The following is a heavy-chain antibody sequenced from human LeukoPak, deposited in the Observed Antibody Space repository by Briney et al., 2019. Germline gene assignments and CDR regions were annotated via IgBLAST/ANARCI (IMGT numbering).Heavy chain of an antibody. CDR2: IWYDGSNK. Sequence: GRSLRLSCAASGFTFSSFGMHWVRQAPGKGLEWVAVIWYDGSNKYYADSVKGRFTISRDNSKNTLYLQMNSLRAEDTAVYYCAKDGCSSTSCPYFYYYYMDVWGKGTTVTVSS. V-gene: IGHV3-33*06. CDR3: AKDGCSSTSCPYFYYYYMDV. CDR1: GFTFSSFG. J-gene: IGHJ6*03. D-gene: IGHD2-2*01.